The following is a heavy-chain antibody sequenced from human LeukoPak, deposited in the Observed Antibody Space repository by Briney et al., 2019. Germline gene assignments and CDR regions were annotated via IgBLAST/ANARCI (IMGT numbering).Heavy chain of an antibody. CDR1: GFIFSGYA. Sequence: GVSLRLSCAASGFIFSGYAMYWVRQAPGKGLEWVASISSDGGDKYYADSVKGRFTISRDNFKNTLFLQMNSLRAEDTAIYYCAREYYSEFYWGQGTLVTVSS. J-gene: IGHJ4*02. CDR2: ISSDGGDK. CDR3: AREYYSEFY. D-gene: IGHD2-21*01. V-gene: IGHV3-30-3*01.